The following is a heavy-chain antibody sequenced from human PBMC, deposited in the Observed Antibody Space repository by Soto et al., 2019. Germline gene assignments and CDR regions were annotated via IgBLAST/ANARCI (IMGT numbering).Heavy chain of an antibody. J-gene: IGHJ6*02. Sequence: GASVKVSCKASGYTFTSYGISWVRQAPGQGLEWMGWISAYNGNTNYAQKLQGRVTMTTDTSTSTAYMELRSLRSDDTAVYYCARYGSSTSCYEDVGMDGWGQGTTVTVSS. CDR2: ISAYNGNT. V-gene: IGHV1-18*04. CDR1: GYTFTSYG. CDR3: ARYGSSTSCYEDVGMDG. D-gene: IGHD2-2*01.